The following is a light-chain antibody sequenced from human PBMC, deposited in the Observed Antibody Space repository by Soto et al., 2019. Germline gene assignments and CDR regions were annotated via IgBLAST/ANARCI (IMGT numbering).Light chain of an antibody. Sequence: EIVLTQSPGTLSLSPGERATLSCRASQSVSSNYLAWYQQKPGQAPRLLIYGASTRATGIPARFSGSGSGTEFTLTISSLQSEDFAVYYCQQYNNWPPITFGQGTRLEN. J-gene: IGKJ5*01. CDR1: QSVSSN. CDR2: GAS. CDR3: QQYNNWPPIT. V-gene: IGKV3-15*01.